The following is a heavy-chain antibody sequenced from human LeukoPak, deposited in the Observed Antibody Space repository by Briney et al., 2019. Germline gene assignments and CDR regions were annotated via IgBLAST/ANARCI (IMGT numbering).Heavy chain of an antibody. CDR3: VGDGDSWNDFDH. CDR2: IRKDGREI. V-gene: IGHV3-7*01. Sequence: PGGSLRLSCVASGFSFSTSRMTWVRQAPGKGLEWVANIRKDGREIYYADSMKGRFTISRDNSKNSLYLQIHSLRAEDTGVYYCVGDGDSWNDFDHWGQGTLVTVSS. CDR1: GFSFSTSR. D-gene: IGHD1-1*01. J-gene: IGHJ4*02.